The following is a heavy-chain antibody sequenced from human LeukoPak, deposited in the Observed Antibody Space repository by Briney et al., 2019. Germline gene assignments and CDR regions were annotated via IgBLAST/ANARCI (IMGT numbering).Heavy chain of an antibody. J-gene: IGHJ4*02. CDR3: AGFMTTVTLENFDY. D-gene: IGHD4-17*01. CDR1: GFTFSSYA. V-gene: IGHV3-30*14. Sequence: GGSLRLSCAASGFTFSSYAMHWVRQAPGKGLEWVAVISYDGSNKYYADSVKGRFTISRDNSKNTLYLQMNSLRAEDTAVYYCAGFMTTVTLENFDYWGQGTLVTVSS. CDR2: ISYDGSNK.